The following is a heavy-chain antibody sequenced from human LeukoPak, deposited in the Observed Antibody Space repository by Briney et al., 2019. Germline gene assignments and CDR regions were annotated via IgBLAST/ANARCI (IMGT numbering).Heavy chain of an antibody. D-gene: IGHD1-7*01. CDR2: RRYDGNNK. Sequence: PGGSLRLSCAASGFTFSSSDMHWVRQAPGKGLEWVAFRRYDGNNKYYADSVKGRLTITRDNSKNTLYLQMNSLRAEDTAVYYCAKRPGPVELGLTQYYMDVWGNGTAVTVSS. CDR3: AKRPGPVELGLTQYYMDV. CDR1: GFTFSSSD. V-gene: IGHV3-30*02. J-gene: IGHJ6*03.